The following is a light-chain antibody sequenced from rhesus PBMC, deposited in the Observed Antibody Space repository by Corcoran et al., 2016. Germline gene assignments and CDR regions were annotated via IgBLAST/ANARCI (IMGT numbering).Light chain of an antibody. Sequence: QVILTQSPATLSLSPGERATLSCRASQSVSSYLAWYQQKPGQAPRLRIYGASSRATGIPDRFSGRGSGTEFTLPISSLEPEDFAVNSCQKYSSSPWTFGQGTKVEIK. J-gene: IGKJ1*01. CDR3: QKYSSSPWT. CDR1: QSVSSY. V-gene: IGKV3-53*01. CDR2: GAS.